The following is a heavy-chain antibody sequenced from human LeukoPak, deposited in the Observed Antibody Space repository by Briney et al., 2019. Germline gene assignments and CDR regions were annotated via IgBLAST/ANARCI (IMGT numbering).Heavy chain of an antibody. CDR3: ARGMYYDSSGYPFDY. CDR1: GYSISSGYY. V-gene: IGHV4-38-2*02. CDR2: IYYSGST. D-gene: IGHD3-22*01. J-gene: IGHJ4*02. Sequence: SETLSLTCTVSGYSISSGYYWGWIRQPPGKGLEWIGYIYYSGSTNYNPSLKSRVTISVDTSKNQFSLKLSSVTAADTAVYYCARGMYYDSSGYPFDYWGQGTLVTVSS.